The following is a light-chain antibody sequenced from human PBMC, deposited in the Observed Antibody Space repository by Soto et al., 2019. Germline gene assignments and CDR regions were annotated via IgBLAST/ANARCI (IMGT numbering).Light chain of an antibody. J-gene: IGLJ2*01. CDR2: DVT. CDR3: SSYTSSSTLV. CDR1: SSDVGGYDF. V-gene: IGLV2-14*01. Sequence: QSVLTQPASVSGSPGQSITISCTGTSSDVGGYDFVSWFQQHPGKVPKLIIHDVTNRPSGVSHRFSGSKSGNTASLTISGLQAEDEADYYCSSYTSSSTLVFGGGTKLTVL.